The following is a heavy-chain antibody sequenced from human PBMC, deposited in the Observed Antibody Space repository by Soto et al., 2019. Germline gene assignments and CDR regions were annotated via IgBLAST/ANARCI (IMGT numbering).Heavy chain of an antibody. Sequence: QVQLQESGPGLVKPSQTLSLTCTVSGDSISRGGYYWNWLRQHPRKGLEWIGYIYHSGSTIYNPSRKRRGTISIDTSKNRLSLEMSNVTAADTAVYYCARDGAGAYGLGWFDPWGQGILVTVSS. CDR3: ARDGAGAYGLGWFDP. CDR2: IYHSGST. V-gene: IGHV4-31*03. J-gene: IGHJ5*02. CDR1: GDSISRGGYY. D-gene: IGHD2-21*01.